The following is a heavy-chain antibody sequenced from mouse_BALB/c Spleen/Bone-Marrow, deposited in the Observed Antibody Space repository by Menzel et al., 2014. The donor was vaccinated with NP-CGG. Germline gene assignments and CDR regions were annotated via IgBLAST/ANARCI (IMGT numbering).Heavy chain of an antibody. CDR1: GFTFSSYG. J-gene: IGHJ1*01. V-gene: IGHV5-6*02. D-gene: IGHD2-10*02. CDR3: ARRGYDNSYWYFGV. CDR2: IMSGGSHT. Sequence: EVKVEESGGDLVKPGGSLKLSCAASGFTFSSYGMSWVRQTPDKRLGWVATIMSGGSHTYYPDSVKGRFTISRDNAKNTLYLQMSSLRSEDSAIYYCARRGYDNSYWYFGVWGAGTTVTVSS.